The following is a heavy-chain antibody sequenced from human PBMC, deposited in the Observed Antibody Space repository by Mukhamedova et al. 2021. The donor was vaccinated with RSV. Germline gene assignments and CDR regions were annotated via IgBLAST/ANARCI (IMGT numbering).Heavy chain of an antibody. CDR3: GRDGGHRPLDS. J-gene: IGHJ4*02. D-gene: IGHD3-16*01. Sequence: VSLINHDGSITSYADSVKGRFTISRDNAKNTLFLQMNSQRVEDTAVYYCGRDGGHRPLDSWGQGTLVTVSS. CDR2: INHDGSIT. V-gene: IGHV3-74*01.